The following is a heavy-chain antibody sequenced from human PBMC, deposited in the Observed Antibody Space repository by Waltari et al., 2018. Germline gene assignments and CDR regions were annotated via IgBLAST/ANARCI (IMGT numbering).Heavy chain of an antibody. V-gene: IGHV3-30*04. D-gene: IGHD4-17*01. CDR3: ARDFGDRTYCHGMDV. Sequence: QVQLVESGGGVVQPGRSLRLSCAASEFTFSSYAMHWVRQATGKGREWVAVITYNGRNRYYVDTVKGRFTISRDNSKKTVYLQMNSLRGEDTAVFYCARDFGDRTYCHGMDVWGQGTTGTVSS. CDR1: EFTFSSYA. J-gene: IGHJ6*02. CDR2: ITYNGRNR.